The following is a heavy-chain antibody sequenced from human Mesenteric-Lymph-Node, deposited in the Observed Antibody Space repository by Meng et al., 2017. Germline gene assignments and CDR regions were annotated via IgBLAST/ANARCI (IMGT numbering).Heavy chain of an antibody. Sequence: GESLKISCAASGFTFSSYGMHWVRQAPGKGLEWVAVIWYDGSNKYYADSVKSRFTISRDNSKNTLYLQMNSLRAEDTAVHYCASSGYRKYDAFDIWGQGTMVTVSS. J-gene: IGHJ3*02. V-gene: IGHV3-33*01. D-gene: IGHD3-22*01. CDR2: IWYDGSNK. CDR1: GFTFSSYG. CDR3: ASSGYRKYDAFDI.